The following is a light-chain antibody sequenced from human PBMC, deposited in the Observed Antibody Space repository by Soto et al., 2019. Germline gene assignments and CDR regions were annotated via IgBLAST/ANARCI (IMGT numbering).Light chain of an antibody. J-gene: IGKJ1*01. CDR1: QDIATY. CDR3: QQYDNLPPTWT. Sequence: DIQMTQSPSSPSASVGNRVTITCQSSQDIATYLNWYQQKPGKAPNLLIYDASNLETGVPSRFSGGGSGTHFTFTISNPQPEDIATYYCQQYDNLPPTWTFGQGTKVDIK. V-gene: IGKV1-33*01. CDR2: DAS.